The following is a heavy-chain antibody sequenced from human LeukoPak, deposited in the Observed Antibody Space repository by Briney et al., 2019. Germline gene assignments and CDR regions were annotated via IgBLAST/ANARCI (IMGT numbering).Heavy chain of an antibody. Sequence: LGGSLRLSCAASGFTFSRYWMHWVRQAPGKGLVWVSCIKSDGSSTSIADSAKGRFTISRDNAKNTVYLQTNSLRAEDTAVYYCVRDNRSYNFDYWGQGTLVTVSS. CDR1: GFTFSRYW. D-gene: IGHD1-26*01. V-gene: IGHV3-74*01. CDR2: IKSDGSST. J-gene: IGHJ4*02. CDR3: VRDNRSYNFDY.